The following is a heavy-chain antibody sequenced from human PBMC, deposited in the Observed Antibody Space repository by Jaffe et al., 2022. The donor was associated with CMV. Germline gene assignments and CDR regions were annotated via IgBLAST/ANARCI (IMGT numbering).Heavy chain of an antibody. CDR1: GGSISSSSYY. Sequence: QLQLQESGPGLVKPSETLSLTCTVSGGSISSSSYYWGWIRQPPGKGLEWIGSIYYSGSTYYNPSLKSRVTISVDTSKNQFSLKLSSVTAADTAVYYCAGTTVTTWDDAFDIWGQGTMVTVSS. V-gene: IGHV4-39*01. CDR3: AGTTVTTWDDAFDI. CDR2: IYYSGST. D-gene: IGHD4-17*01. J-gene: IGHJ3*02.